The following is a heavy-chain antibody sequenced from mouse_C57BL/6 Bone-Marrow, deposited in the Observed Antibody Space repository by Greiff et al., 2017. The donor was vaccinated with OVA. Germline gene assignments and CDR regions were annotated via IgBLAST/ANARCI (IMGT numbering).Heavy chain of an antibody. CDR2: SRNKANDYTT. J-gene: IGHJ3*01. V-gene: IGHV7-1*01. Sequence: DVKLVESGGGLVQSGRSLRLSCATSGFTFSDFYMEWVRQAPGKGLEWIAASRNKANDYTTEYSASVKGRFIVSRDTSQSILYLQMNALRAEDTAIYYCARDRGFISFAYWGQGTLVTVSA. CDR3: ARDRGFISFAY. CDR1: GFTFSDFY. D-gene: IGHD1-2*01.